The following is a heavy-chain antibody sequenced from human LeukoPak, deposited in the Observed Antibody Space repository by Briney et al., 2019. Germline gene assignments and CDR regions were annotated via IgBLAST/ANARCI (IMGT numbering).Heavy chain of an antibody. D-gene: IGHD3-22*01. CDR3: ARPYYYDSRIDP. CDR1: GASVTSGDYY. J-gene: IGHJ5*02. CDR2: MYYTGST. Sequence: RSQSLSLTWTLAGASVTSGDYYCGWVRGPAWKGLEWFADMYYTGSTYYNPSPKSRVTMSADTSKNQRSLKLSSVTAADTAVYYCARPYYYDSRIDPWGEGILVTVSS. V-gene: IGHV4-30-4*01.